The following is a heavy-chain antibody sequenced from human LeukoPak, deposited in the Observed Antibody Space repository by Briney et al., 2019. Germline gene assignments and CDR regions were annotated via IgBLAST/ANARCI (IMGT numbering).Heavy chain of an antibody. CDR2: IYPGDSDT. V-gene: IGHV5-51*01. J-gene: IGHJ4*02. D-gene: IGHD3-22*01. CDR3: ARLLGSEVVINWSYFDY. Sequence: GESLKISCKGSGYSFTSYWIGWVRQMPGKGLEWMGIIYPGDSDTRYSPSFQGQVTISADKSISTAYLQWSSLKASDTAMYYCARLLGSEVVINWSYFDYWGQGPLVTVSS. CDR1: GYSFTSYW.